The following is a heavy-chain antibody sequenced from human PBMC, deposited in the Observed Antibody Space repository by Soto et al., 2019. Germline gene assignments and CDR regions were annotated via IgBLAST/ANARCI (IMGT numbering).Heavy chain of an antibody. CDR2: ISYDGSNK. CDR3: ARTQPLGRSSSLYYGMDV. V-gene: IGHV3-30-3*01. J-gene: IGHJ6*02. CDR1: GFTFSSYA. Sequence: GGSLRLSCAASGFTFSSYAMHWVRQAPGKGLEWVAVISYDGSNKYYADSVKGRFTISRDNSKNTLYLQMNSLRAEDTAVYYCARTQPLGRSSSLYYGMDVWGQGXTVTVSS. D-gene: IGHD6-6*01.